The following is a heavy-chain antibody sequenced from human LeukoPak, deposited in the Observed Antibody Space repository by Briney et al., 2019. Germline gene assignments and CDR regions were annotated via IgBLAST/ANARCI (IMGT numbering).Heavy chain of an antibody. Sequence: GGSLRLSCAASGFTFSSYSMNWVRQAPGKGLEWVSSISSSSSYIYYPDSVKGRFTISRDNAKNSLYLQMNSLRAEDTAVYYCASGGQGTFDYWGQGTLVTVSS. CDR3: ASGGQGTFDY. J-gene: IGHJ4*02. CDR1: GFTFSSYS. CDR2: ISSSSSYI. D-gene: IGHD1-1*01. V-gene: IGHV3-21*01.